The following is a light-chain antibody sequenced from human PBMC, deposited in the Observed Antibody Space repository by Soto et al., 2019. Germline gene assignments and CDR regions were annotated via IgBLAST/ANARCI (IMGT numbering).Light chain of an antibody. CDR2: DTS. CDR3: QQRST. V-gene: IGKV3D-11*01. Sequence: EVVMRQSPATLSVSPGEGSTLSCRASQGIGDTFAWYQHKPGQTPRLLIYDTSTRATGIPARFSGSGSGTDFTLTISSLEPEDFAVYYCQQRSTFGGGTKVDIK. CDR1: QGIGDT. J-gene: IGKJ4*01.